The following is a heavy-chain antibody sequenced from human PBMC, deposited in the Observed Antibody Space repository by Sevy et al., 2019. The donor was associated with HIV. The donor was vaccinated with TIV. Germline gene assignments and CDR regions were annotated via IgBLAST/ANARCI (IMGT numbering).Heavy chain of an antibody. J-gene: IGHJ6*03. CDR3: TTGLLMPLAARKDYYYYYMDV. CDR1: GFTFSNAW. CDR2: IKSKTDGGTT. Sequence: GGSLRLSCAASGFTFSNAWMSWVRQAPGKGMEWVGRIKSKTDGGTTDYAAPVKGRFTISRDDSKNTLYLQMNSLKTEDTAVYYCTTGLLMPLAARKDYYYYYMDVWGKGTTVTVSS. D-gene: IGHD6-6*01. V-gene: IGHV3-15*01.